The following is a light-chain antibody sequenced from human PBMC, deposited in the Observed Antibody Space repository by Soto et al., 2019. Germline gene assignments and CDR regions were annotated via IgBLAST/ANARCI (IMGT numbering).Light chain of an antibody. CDR3: SSYAGSNNFVV. CDR2: EVS. Sequence: QYVLTQPPSASGSPGQSVTISCTGTSSDVGGYNYVSWFQQHPGKAPKLMIYEVSKRPPGVPDRFSGSKSGNTASLSVSGLQAEDEADYYCSSYAGSNNFVVFGGGTKLTVL. V-gene: IGLV2-8*01. J-gene: IGLJ2*01. CDR1: SSDVGGYNY.